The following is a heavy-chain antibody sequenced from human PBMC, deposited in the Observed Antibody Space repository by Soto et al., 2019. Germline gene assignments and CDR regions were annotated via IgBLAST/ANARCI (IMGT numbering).Heavy chain of an antibody. V-gene: IGHV3-30*18. Sequence: QVQLVESGGGVVQPGRSLRLSCAASGFTFSSYGMHWVRQAPGKGLEWVSVISYDGSNKYYADSVKGRFTISRDNSKNTLYLQMNSLRAEDTAVYYCANSSTMIVDDAFDIWREGTMVTVSS. J-gene: IGHJ3*02. CDR3: ANSSTMIVDDAFDI. CDR1: GFTFSSYG. CDR2: ISYDGSNK. D-gene: IGHD3-22*01.